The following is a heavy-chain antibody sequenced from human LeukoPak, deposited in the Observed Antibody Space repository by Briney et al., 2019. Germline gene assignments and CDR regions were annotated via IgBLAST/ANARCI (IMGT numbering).Heavy chain of an antibody. V-gene: IGHV4-59*08. CDR2: IYYTGNT. CDR1: GGSISGYY. J-gene: IGHJ4*02. D-gene: IGHD7-27*01. Sequence: SETLSLTCSVSGGSISGYYWSWIRQPPGRRLEWIGYIYYTGNTTYNPSLKSRVTISIDRSKNLFSLKLTSVTVADTAVYFCARRPGASFDSWGQGNLVTVSS. CDR3: ARRPGASFDS.